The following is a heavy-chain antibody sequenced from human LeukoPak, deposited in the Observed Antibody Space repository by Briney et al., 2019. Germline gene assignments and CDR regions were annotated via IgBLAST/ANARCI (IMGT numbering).Heavy chain of an antibody. D-gene: IGHD4-17*01. Sequence: SETLSLTCTVSGGSISSGSYYWSWIRQPAGKGLEWIGRIYTSGSTNYNPSLKSRVTMSVDTSKNQFSLKLSSVTAADTAVYYCARVATVTTPSEYYYYMDVWGKGTTVTISS. CDR2: IYTSGST. V-gene: IGHV4-61*02. J-gene: IGHJ6*03. CDR3: ARVATVTTPSEYYYYMDV. CDR1: GGSISSGSYY.